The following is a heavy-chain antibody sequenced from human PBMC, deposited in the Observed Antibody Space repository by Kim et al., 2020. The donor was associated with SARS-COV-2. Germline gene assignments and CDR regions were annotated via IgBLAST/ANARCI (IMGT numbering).Heavy chain of an antibody. CDR2: IYYSWST. J-gene: IGHJ4*02. CDR1: GGSISSYY. D-gene: IGHD3-10*01. Sequence: SETLSLTCTVSGGSISSYYWSSIRQPPGKGLEWIGYIYYSWSTNYNPSLKSRVTISVDTSKNQFSLKRSSVIAADTAVYYCAREVAFHGVIMFYYWGQGT. V-gene: IGHV4-59*13. CDR3: AREVAFHGVIMFYY.